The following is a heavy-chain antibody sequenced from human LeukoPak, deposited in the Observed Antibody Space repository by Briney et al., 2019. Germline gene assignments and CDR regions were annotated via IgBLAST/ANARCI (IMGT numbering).Heavy chain of an antibody. CDR2: ISGSGGST. V-gene: IGHV3-23*01. J-gene: IGHJ4*02. D-gene: IGHD3-10*01. CDR1: GFIFSSYA. Sequence: HPGGSLRLSCAASGFIFSSYAMSWVRQAPGKGLEWVSAISGSGGSTYYADSVKGRFTISRDNSKNTLYLQMNSLRAEDTAVYSCAKRYGSGSYYTDWGQGTLVTVSS. CDR3: AKRYGSGSYYTD.